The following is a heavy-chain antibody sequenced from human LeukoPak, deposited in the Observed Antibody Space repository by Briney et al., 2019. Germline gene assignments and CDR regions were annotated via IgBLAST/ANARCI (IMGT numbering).Heavy chain of an antibody. J-gene: IGHJ6*02. CDR3: ARRNYYYDSSGPHYYYYGMDV. Sequence: GESLKISCKGSGYSFTSYWIGWVGQMPGKGLEWMGIIYPGDSDTRYSPSFQGQVTISADKSIGTAYLQWSSLKASDTAMYYCARRNYYYDSSGPHYYYYGMDVWGQGTTVTVSS. D-gene: IGHD3-22*01. CDR2: IYPGDSDT. V-gene: IGHV5-51*01. CDR1: GYSFTSYW.